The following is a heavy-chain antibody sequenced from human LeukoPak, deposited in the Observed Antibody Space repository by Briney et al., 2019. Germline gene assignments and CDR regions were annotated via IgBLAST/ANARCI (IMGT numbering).Heavy chain of an antibody. CDR1: GFTFTNAW. D-gene: IGHD3-10*01. J-gene: IGHJ4*01. Sequence: GRSLRLSCAASGFTFTNAWMGWVRQAPGKGLEWLGRIKSKTDGGTTDYAAPVKGTFTISRDDSKNTLYLQMNSLKIEDTAVYYCTTRGLLWFGESNYWGHGTLVTVSS. CDR2: IKSKTDGGTT. V-gene: IGHV3-15*01. CDR3: TTRGLLWFGESNY.